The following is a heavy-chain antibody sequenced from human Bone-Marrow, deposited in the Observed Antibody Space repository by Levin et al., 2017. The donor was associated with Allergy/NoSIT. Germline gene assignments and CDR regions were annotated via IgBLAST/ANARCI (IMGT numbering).Heavy chain of an antibody. CDR2: INSDGSNT. D-gene: IGHD2-2*01. J-gene: IGHJ4*02. Sequence: GGALRLSCAASGFTFSNYWMHWVRQAPGKGLVWVSHINSDGSNTNYADSVKGRFTISRDNAKNTLYLQMNSLRDEDTAVYYCARGGCSSTSCLDNWGQGTLVTVSP. CDR1: GFTFSNYW. V-gene: IGHV3-74*01. CDR3: ARGGCSSTSCLDN.